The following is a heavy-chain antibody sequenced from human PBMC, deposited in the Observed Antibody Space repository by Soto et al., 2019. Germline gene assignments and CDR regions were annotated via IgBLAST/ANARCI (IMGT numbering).Heavy chain of an antibody. J-gene: IGHJ6*02. CDR3: ATSRDAYNFCFYYGMDV. Sequence: GGSLRLSCAASGFTFSNYGMHWVRQTPGKGPEWVALILYDGSNKDYGDSVKGRFTISRDNAKHTMYLQVRSLRAEDTAVYYCATSRDAYNFCFYYGMDVWGQGTTVTVSS. D-gene: IGHD2-2*01. CDR2: ILYDGSNK. CDR1: GFTFSNYG. V-gene: IGHV3-30*03.